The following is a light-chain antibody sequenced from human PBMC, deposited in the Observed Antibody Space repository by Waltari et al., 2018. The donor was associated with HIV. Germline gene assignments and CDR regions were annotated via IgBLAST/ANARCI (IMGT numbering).Light chain of an antibody. J-gene: IGLJ2*01. Sequence: QAVVTQEPSLTVSPGGTVTLTCGSSTGAVTSGHHPYWFQQRTGQAPKTRIYDSNNRRAWTPARFSGSVLGGKSALTLSGAQPEDEAKYYCLLSYAGARPVVFGGGTQLTVL. V-gene: IGLV7-46*01. CDR2: DSN. CDR3: LLSYAGARPVV. CDR1: TGAVTSGHH.